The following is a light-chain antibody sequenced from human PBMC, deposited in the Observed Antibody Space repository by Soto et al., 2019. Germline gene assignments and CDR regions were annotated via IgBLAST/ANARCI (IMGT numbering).Light chain of an antibody. J-gene: IGKJ4*01. V-gene: IGKV3-11*01. CDR1: QSVTNY. Sequence: EIVLTQSPATLSLSPGERATLSCRASQSVTNYLDWYQQIPGQAPRLLIYDVSNRATGIPARFSGSGSGTDFTLTISSLEPDDFAVYYCQQRRKLPLSFGGGTKVEIK. CDR3: QQRRKLPLS. CDR2: DVS.